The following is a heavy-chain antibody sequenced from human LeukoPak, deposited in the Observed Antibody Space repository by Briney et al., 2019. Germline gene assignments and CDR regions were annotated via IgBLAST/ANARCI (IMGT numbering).Heavy chain of an antibody. CDR2: VYSGGST. D-gene: IGHD6-19*01. Sequence: GGSLRLSCAASGFTFSNYYMSWVRQAPGKGLEWVSVVYSGGSTYYADYVKGRFTISRDNSKNTLYLQMNSLRAGDTAVYYCAMGYSSGWYGGHWGQGTLVTVSS. J-gene: IGHJ4*02. CDR3: AMGYSSGWYGGH. V-gene: IGHV3-53*01. CDR1: GFTFSNYY.